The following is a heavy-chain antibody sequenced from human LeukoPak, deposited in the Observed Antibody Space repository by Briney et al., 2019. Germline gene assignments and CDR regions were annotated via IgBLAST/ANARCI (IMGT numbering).Heavy chain of an antibody. D-gene: IGHD5-18*01. CDR2: IIPIFGTA. CDR1: GGTFSSYA. V-gene: IGHV1-69*05. Sequence: AVKVSCKASGGTFSSYAISWVRQAPGQGLEWMGRIIPIFGTANYAQKFQGRVTITTDESTSTAYMELSSMRSEDTAVYYCARDRGYSYGREYYYYYMDVWGKGTTVTVSS. J-gene: IGHJ6*03. CDR3: ARDRGYSYGREYYYYYMDV.